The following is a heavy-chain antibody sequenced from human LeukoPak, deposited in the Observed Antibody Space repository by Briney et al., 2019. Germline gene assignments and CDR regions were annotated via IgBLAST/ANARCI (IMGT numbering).Heavy chain of an antibody. D-gene: IGHD6-13*01. CDR2: ITGRST. CDR3: AHISSSWPDY. CDR1: GFTFSSYS. V-gene: IGHV3-23*01. J-gene: IGHJ4*02. Sequence: PGGSLRLSCAASGFTFSSYSMSWVRQAPGKGLEWVSGITGRSTYYADSVKGRFTISRDNSKNTLYLQMNSLRAEDTAVYYCAHISSSWPDYWGQGTLVTVSS.